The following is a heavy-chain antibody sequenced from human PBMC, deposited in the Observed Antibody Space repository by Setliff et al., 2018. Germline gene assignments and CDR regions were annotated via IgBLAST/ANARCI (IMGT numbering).Heavy chain of an antibody. V-gene: IGHV3-74*01. CDR2: ISPDGSLP. J-gene: IGHJ4*02. CDR1: GFTFSSYG. D-gene: IGHD2-2*01. Sequence: GGSLRLSCAASGFTFSSYGMSWVRQAPGKGLVWVSRISPDGSLPDYADSVKGRFTISRDSAKNTVYLQMNSLGAEDTAVYYCAKNGGDIVVVPAAPIDYWGQGTLVTVSS. CDR3: AKNGGDIVVVPAAPIDY.